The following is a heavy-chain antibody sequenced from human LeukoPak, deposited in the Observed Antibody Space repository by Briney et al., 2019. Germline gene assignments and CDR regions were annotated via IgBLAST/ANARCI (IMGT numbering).Heavy chain of an antibody. Sequence: SETLSLTCAVSGYSISSGYYWGWIRQPPGKGLEWIGSIYHSGSTYYNPSLKSRVTISVDTSKNQFSLKLSSVTAADTAVYYCARRPGPHPHYFDYWGQGTLVTDSS. CDR1: GYSISSGYY. V-gene: IGHV4-38-2*01. CDR2: IYHSGST. D-gene: IGHD3-10*01. J-gene: IGHJ4*02. CDR3: ARRPGPHPHYFDY.